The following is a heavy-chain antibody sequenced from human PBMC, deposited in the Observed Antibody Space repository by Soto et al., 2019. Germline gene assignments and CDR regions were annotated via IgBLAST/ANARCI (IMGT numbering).Heavy chain of an antibody. CDR2: IYYSGST. CDR1: GGSISSGDYY. CDR3: ARVGGFGATKIDY. Sequence: QVQLQESGPGLVKPSQTLSLTCTVSGGSISSGDYYWSWIRQPPGKGLEWIGYIYYSGSTYYNPSLKSRVIISVDTANNQFSLKLSSVTAADTAVYYCARVGGFGATKIDYWGQGTLVTVSS. D-gene: IGHD3-10*01. J-gene: IGHJ4*02. V-gene: IGHV4-30-4*01.